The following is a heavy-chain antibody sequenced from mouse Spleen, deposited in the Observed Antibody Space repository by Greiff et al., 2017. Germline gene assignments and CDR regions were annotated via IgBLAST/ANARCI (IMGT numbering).Heavy chain of an antibody. J-gene: IGHJ2*01. D-gene: IGHD1-1*01. V-gene: IGHV5-9-4*01. CDR2: ISSGGSYT. CDR3: ARDRYYGSSRYYFDY. Sequence: EVMLVESGGGLVKPGGSLKLSCAASGFTFSSYPMSWVRQSPEKRLEWVAEISSGGSYTYYPDTVTGRFTISRDNAKNTLYLEMSSLRSEDTAMYYCARDRYYGSSRYYFDYWGQGTTLTVSS. CDR1: GFTFSSYP.